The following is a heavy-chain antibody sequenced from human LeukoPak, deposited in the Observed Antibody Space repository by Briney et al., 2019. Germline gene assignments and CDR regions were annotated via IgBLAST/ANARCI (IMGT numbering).Heavy chain of an antibody. CDR3: ARLHYCSGTSYYWFDP. J-gene: IGHJ5*02. CDR1: GGSISSGLYS. V-gene: IGHV4-30-2*01. CDR2: IYHTGST. Sequence: SQTLSLTCDVSGGSISSGLYSWSWIRQPLGKGLEWIGYIYHTGSTYYNPSLKSRVTISVDTSKNQFSLRLSSVTAADTAVYYCARLHYCSGTSYYWFDPWGQGTLVTVSS. D-gene: IGHD2-2*01.